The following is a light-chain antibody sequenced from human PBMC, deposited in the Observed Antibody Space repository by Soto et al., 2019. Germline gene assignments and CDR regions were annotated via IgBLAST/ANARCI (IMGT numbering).Light chain of an antibody. CDR3: MQATQNPHT. Sequence: DIVMTQTPLSSPVTLGQPASISCRSSQSLVHSDGDTYLSWFQQRPGQPPRLLIYKISSRFSGVPDRFSGSGAGTDFTLRISRVEAEDVGTYYCMQATQNPHTFGQGTKLEIK. V-gene: IGKV2-24*01. CDR2: KIS. J-gene: IGKJ2*01. CDR1: QSLVHSDGDTY.